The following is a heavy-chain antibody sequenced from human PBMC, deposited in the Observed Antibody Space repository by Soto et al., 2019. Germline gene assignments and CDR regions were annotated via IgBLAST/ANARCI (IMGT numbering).Heavy chain of an antibody. CDR1: GGSISGRDYY. J-gene: IGHJ5*01. Sequence: QLQLQESGPGLVKPSETLSLTCTVSGGSISGRDYYWGWIRQPPGKGLEWIGSIYYSGSTYYNPSLKSRVTISIDTSKNQFSLKLTSVTAADTAVYYCARHPFFWSGSYTGGHFDCWGQGTLVSVSS. V-gene: IGHV4-39*01. CDR3: ARHPFFWSGSYTGGHFDC. CDR2: IYYSGST. D-gene: IGHD3-3*01.